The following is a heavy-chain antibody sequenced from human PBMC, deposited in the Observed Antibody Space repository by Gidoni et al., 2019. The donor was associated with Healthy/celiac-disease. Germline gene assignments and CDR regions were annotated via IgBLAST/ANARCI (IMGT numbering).Heavy chain of an antibody. CDR2: IWYEERNK. J-gene: IGHJ4*02. D-gene: IGHD2-15*01. Sequence: QVQPVASGGGVFRPGRSLRLTCAAPGVTFSSHVMPCVRQAPGTGLERGAVIWYEERNKYYEDSEKGGFTISRDNSRNMLYLKMNSMRAEDTDMYYCARDEGSLGYCSGGSCSEGFDYWGQGTLVTVSS. V-gene: IGHV3-33*01. CDR1: GVTFSSHV. CDR3: ARDEGSLGYCSGGSCSEGFDY.